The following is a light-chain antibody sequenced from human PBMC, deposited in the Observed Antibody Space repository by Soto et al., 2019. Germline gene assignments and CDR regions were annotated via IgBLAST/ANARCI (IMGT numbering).Light chain of an antibody. J-gene: IGKJ1*01. V-gene: IGKV3-15*01. Sequence: EIVMTQSPATLSVSPGERATLSCRASQSVSSNLAWYQQKPGQAPRLLIYGAYTRATGIPARFSGSGSGTEFTLTISSLQSEDFAVYYCQQYNNWPPQIGQGTKVEIK. CDR1: QSVSSN. CDR3: QQYNNWPPQ. CDR2: GAY.